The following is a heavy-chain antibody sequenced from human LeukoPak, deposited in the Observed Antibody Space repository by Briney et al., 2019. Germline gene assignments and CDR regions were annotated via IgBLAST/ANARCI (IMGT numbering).Heavy chain of an antibody. Sequence: SETLSLTCTVSGGSISSSSYYWGWIRQPPGKGLEWIGYIYYSGSTNYNPSLKSRVTISVDTSKNQFSLKLSSVTAADTAVYYCLTFGGVIVIPTWGQGTLVTVSS. CDR3: LTFGGVIVIPT. J-gene: IGHJ5*02. CDR1: GGSISSSSYY. V-gene: IGHV4-61*05. CDR2: IYYSGST. D-gene: IGHD3-16*02.